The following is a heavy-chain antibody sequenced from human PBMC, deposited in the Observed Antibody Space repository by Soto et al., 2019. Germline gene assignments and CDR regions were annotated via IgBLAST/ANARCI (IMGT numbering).Heavy chain of an antibody. D-gene: IGHD1-20*01. CDR1: GYTFTNYH. CDR2: INLFDGGT. Sequence: QVQLVQSGAEVKKPGASVKVSCKASGYTFTNYHMHWVRQAPGLGLEWMGTINLFDGGTTYTQRFQGRVTMTRDTSTSTGYMEWRSLRSEDTAVYYCASELTGTAYFDLWGRGTLVTVSS. J-gene: IGHJ2*01. V-gene: IGHV1-46*01. CDR3: ASELTGTAYFDL.